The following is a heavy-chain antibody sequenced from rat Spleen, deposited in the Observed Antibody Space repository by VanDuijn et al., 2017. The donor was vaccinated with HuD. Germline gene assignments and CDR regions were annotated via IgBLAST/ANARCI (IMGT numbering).Heavy chain of an antibody. CDR1: GFTFSDYG. CDR2: ISYGDNSGHSST. Sequence: EVQLVESGGGLVQPGRSLKLSCAASGFTFSDYGVAWVRQAPTKGLEWVATISYGDNSGHSSTYYRDSVKGRFTISRDNAKSTLSLQMDSLRSEDTVTYYCARRHYGYTDYFDSWGQGVMVTVSS. D-gene: IGHD1-9*01. J-gene: IGHJ2*01. CDR3: ARRHYGYTDYFDS. V-gene: IGHV5-29*01.